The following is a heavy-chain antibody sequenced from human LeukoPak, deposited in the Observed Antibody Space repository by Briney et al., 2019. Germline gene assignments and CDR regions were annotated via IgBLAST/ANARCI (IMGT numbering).Heavy chain of an antibody. D-gene: IGHD3-3*01. V-gene: IGHV6-1*01. J-gene: IGHJ4*02. CDR2: TYYRSQEWYI. CDR3: GRETDFGVVTN. CDR1: GDSVSSNGAA. Sequence: SQTLSLTCAISGDSVSSNGAAWNWIRQSPSRGLEWLGRTYYRSQEWYIDYAPSVKGRITLNPDTSKNQFSLQLNSVTPEDTAVYYCGRETDFGVVTNWGQGTLVTVSS.